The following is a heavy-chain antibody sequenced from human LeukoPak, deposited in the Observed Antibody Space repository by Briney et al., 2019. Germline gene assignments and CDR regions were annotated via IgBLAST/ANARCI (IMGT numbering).Heavy chain of an antibody. CDR2: ISAYNGNT. V-gene: IGHV1-18*01. CDR1: GGTFSSYG. CDR3: AVNPGPLSFDY. J-gene: IGHJ4*02. D-gene: IGHD2/OR15-2a*01. Sequence: GSSVKVSCKASGGTFSSYGISWVRQAPGQGLEWMGWISAYNGNTNYAQKLQGRVTMTTDTSTSTAYMELRSLRSDDTAVYYCAVNPGPLSFDYWGQGTLVTVSS.